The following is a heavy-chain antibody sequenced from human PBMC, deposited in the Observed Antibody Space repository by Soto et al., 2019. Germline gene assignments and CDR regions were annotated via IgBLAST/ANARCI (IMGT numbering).Heavy chain of an antibody. CDR2: INHSGST. J-gene: IGHJ6*02. CDR1: GGPFSGYY. CDR3: ARVSGIYYYGMDV. Sequence: PLETLSLTCAVYGGPFSGYYWSWIRQPPGKGLEWIGEINHSGSTNYNPSLKSRVTISVDTSKNQFSLKLSSVTAADTAVYYCARVSGIYYYGMDVWGQGTTVTVS. V-gene: IGHV4-34*01.